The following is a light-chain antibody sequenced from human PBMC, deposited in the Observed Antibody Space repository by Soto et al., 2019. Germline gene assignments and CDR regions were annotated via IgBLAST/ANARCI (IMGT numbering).Light chain of an antibody. Sequence: EIVLTQSPGTLSLSPGERATLSCRASQTVSSNFLAWYQQKPGQAPRLLIYGASNRATGIPDRVSGSGSGTDFTLTVSRLEPEDFAVYYCQQYGSSPRTFGQGTKVEIK. J-gene: IGKJ1*01. CDR3: QQYGSSPRT. V-gene: IGKV3-20*01. CDR1: QTVSSNF. CDR2: GAS.